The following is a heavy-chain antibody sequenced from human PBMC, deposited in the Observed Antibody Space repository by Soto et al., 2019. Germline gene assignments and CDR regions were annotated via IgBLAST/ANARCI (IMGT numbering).Heavy chain of an antibody. CDR3: GGAYGVSVPYFYYGMDV. V-gene: IGHV1-2*04. CDR2: INPNSGGT. CDR1: GYTFTGYY. D-gene: IGHD4-17*01. J-gene: IGHJ6*01. Sequence: QVQLVQSGAEVKKPGASVKVSCKASGYTFTGYYMHWVRQAPGQGLEWMGWINPNSGGTNYAQKFQGWVTMDRDKSIRTAYMGVSRLRSDDTAGYYFGGAYGVSVPYFYYGMDVWGQGTTVTVSS.